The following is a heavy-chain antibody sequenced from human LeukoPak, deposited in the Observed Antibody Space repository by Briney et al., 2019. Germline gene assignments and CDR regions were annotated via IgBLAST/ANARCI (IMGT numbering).Heavy chain of an antibody. Sequence: PSQTLSLTCTVSGGSTSNDDYYWSWIRQPPGKGLEWIGYIFYSGSTYYNPSLKSRVTISVDRSKNQFSLKLTSVTAADTAVYYCARGTSVRGVMYWGQGTLVTVSS. V-gene: IGHV4-30-4*01. CDR1: GGSTSNDDYY. D-gene: IGHD3-10*01. CDR3: ARGTSVRGVMY. J-gene: IGHJ4*02. CDR2: IFYSGST.